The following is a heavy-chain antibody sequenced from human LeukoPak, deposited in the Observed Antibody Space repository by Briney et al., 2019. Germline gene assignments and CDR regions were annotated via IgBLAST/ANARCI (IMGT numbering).Heavy chain of an antibody. D-gene: IGHD2-15*01. CDR3: ARVVANQFDY. CDR2: IYYSGST. Sequence: SETLSLTCTVSGGSISSSSYYWGWIRQPPGKGLEWIGSIYYSGSTYCNPSLKSRVTISVDTSKNQFSLKLSSVTAADTAVYYCARVVANQFDYWGQGTLVTVSS. CDR1: GGSISSSSYY. V-gene: IGHV4-39*07. J-gene: IGHJ4*02.